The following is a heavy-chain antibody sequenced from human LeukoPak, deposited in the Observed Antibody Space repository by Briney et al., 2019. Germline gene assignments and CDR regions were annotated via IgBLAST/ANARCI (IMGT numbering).Heavy chain of an antibody. V-gene: IGHV1-2*02. CDR1: GYTFTGYY. CDR3: AREEMAIIRFDY. D-gene: IGHD5-24*01. CDR2: INPNSGGT. Sequence: GASVKVSCKASGYTFTGYYMHWLRQAPGQGLEWMGWINPNSGGTNYAQKFQGRVTMTRDTSISTAYMELSRLRSDDTAVYYCAREEMAIIRFDYWGQGTLVTVSS. J-gene: IGHJ4*02.